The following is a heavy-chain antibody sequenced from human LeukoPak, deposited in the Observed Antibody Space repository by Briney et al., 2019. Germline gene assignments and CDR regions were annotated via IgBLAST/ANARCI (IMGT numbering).Heavy chain of an antibody. Sequence: PSETLSLTCAVYGGSFSGYYWSWIRQPPGKRLEWIGEINHSGSTNYNPSPKSRVTISVDTSKNQFSLKLSSVTAADTAVYYCARGSPFGNPHVWGQGTMVTVSS. CDR2: INHSGST. CDR1: GGSFSGYY. D-gene: IGHD3-10*01. V-gene: IGHV4-34*01. CDR3: ARGSPFGNPHV. J-gene: IGHJ3*01.